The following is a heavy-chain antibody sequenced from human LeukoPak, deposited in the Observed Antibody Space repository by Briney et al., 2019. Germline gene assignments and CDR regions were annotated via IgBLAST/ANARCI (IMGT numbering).Heavy chain of an antibody. CDR3: ARLPGPALYGSGSHFVDV. V-gene: IGHV4-4*02. Sequence: SGTLSLTCAVSGGSISSSNWWSWVRQPPGKGLEWIGSIYHSGNTYYNPSLKRRVTISVDTSKNQFSLNLSSVTAADTAVYSCARLPGPALYGSGSHFVDVWGKGTTVTVSS. CDR2: IYHSGNT. CDR1: GGSISSSNW. J-gene: IGHJ6*03. D-gene: IGHD3-10*01.